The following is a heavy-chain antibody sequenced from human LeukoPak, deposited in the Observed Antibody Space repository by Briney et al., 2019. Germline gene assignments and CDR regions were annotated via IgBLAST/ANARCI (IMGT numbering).Heavy chain of an antibody. Sequence: SVKVSCKASGGTSSSYAISWVRQAPGQGLEWMGGIIPIFGTANYAQKFQGRVTITTDESTSTAYMELSSLRSEDTAVYYCARVPDYYDSSGYPYYFDYWGQGTLVTVSS. J-gene: IGHJ4*02. V-gene: IGHV1-69*05. D-gene: IGHD3-22*01. CDR3: ARVPDYYDSSGYPYYFDY. CDR2: IIPIFGTA. CDR1: GGTSSSYA.